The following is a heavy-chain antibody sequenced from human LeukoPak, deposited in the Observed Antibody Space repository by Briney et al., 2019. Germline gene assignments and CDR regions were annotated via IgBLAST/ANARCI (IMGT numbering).Heavy chain of an antibody. Sequence: ASVKVSCKTAGYTFTAYYIHWVRQAPGQGLEWMGRISPNSGGTKYAQMFQGRVTMTRDTSISTAYMEVISLTSDDTAVYYCARSSGYRGDNWFDPWGQGTLVTVS. J-gene: IGHJ5*02. D-gene: IGHD5-12*01. V-gene: IGHV1-2*06. CDR3: ARSSGYRGDNWFDP. CDR1: GYTFTAYY. CDR2: ISPNSGGT.